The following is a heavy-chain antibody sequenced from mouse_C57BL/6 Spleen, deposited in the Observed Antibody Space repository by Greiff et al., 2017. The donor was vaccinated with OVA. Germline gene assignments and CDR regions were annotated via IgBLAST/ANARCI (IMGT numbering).Heavy chain of an antibody. CDR1: GYTFTSYW. D-gene: IGHD2-5*01. Sequence: QVQLQQPGAELVKPGASVKMSCKASGYTFTSYWITWVKQRPGQGLEWIGQIYPGSGSDNYNEKFKSKATLTVDTSSSTAYMQLSSLTSEDSAVYYCARRYSNYMYAAWFAYWGQGTLVTVYA. CDR3: ARRYSNYMYAAWFAY. V-gene: IGHV1-55*01. CDR2: IYPGSGSD. J-gene: IGHJ3*01.